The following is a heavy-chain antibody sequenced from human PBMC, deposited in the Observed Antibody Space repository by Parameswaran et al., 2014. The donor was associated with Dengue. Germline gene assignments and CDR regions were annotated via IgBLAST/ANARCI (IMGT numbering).Heavy chain of an antibody. Sequence: RWIRQPPGKGLEWIGEINHSGSTNYNPSLKSRVTISVDTSKNQFSLKLSSVTAADTAVYYCARQERYCSGGSCYGMDVWGQGTTVTVSS. CDR3: ARQERYCSGGSCYGMDV. D-gene: IGHD2-15*01. CDR2: INHSGST. V-gene: IGHV4-34*01. J-gene: IGHJ6*02.